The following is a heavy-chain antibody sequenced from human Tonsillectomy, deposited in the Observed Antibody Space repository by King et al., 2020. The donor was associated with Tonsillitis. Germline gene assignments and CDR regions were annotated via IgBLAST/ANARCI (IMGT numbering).Heavy chain of an antibody. J-gene: IGHJ4*02. CDR1: GFTFSSYG. CDR2: IRYDGSNK. V-gene: IGHV3-30*02. Sequence: VQLVESGGGVVQPGGSLRLSCAASGFTFSSYGMHWVRQAPGKGLEWVAFIRYDGSNKYYADSVKGRFTISSDNSKNTLYLQMNSLRAEDTAVYYCAKDRWGEQQLGVLFDYWGQGTLVTVSS. CDR3: AKDRWGEQQLGVLFDY. D-gene: IGHD6-13*01.